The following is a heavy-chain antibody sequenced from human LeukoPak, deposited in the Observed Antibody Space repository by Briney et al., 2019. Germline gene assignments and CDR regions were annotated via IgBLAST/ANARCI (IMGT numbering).Heavy chain of an antibody. J-gene: IGHJ6*02. CDR3: AKGIRSKLDV. CDR1: GFTLDDYA. CDR2: ISWNSGSI. Sequence: PGRSLRLSCAASGFTLDDYAMHWVRQAPGKGLEWVSGISWNSGSIGYADSVKGRFTISRDNAKNSLYLQMNSLRAEDTALYYCAKGIRSKLDVWGQGTTVTVSS. V-gene: IGHV3-9*01.